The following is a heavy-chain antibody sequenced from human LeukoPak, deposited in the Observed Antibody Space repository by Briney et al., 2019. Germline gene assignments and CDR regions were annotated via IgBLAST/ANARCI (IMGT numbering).Heavy chain of an antibody. Sequence: PGSSLRLSCAASGFTFSSYAMHWVRQAPGRGLEWVADISYDGSNKYYADSVKGRFTISRYNSKNTLYLQMNSLRAEDTAVYYCARDHYYDSSGYPLWYYYYYMDVWGKGTTVTVSS. CDR3: ARDHYYDSSGYPLWYYYYYMDV. J-gene: IGHJ6*03. V-gene: IGHV3-30*01. CDR1: GFTFSSYA. CDR2: ISYDGSNK. D-gene: IGHD3-22*01.